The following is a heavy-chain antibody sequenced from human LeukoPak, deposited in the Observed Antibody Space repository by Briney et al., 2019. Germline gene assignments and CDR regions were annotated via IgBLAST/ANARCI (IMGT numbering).Heavy chain of an antibody. CDR3: TRPSYDSSVSGVVY. CDR2: IRSKANSNAT. CDR1: GFTFSGSA. D-gene: IGHD3-22*01. J-gene: IGHJ4*02. Sequence: PGGSLRLSCATSGFTFSGSAIHWVRQASGKGLEWVGRIRSKANSNATTDVASVRGRFSISRDDSKNTAYLQMNSLKTEDTAVYYCTRPSYDSSVSGVVYWGQGTLVTVSS. V-gene: IGHV3-73*01.